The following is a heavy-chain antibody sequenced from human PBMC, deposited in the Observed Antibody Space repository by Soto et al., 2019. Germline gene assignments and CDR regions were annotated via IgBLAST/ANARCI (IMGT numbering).Heavy chain of an antibody. J-gene: IGHJ5*02. CDR1: GYTFTSYG. CDR2: ISAYNGNT. CDR3: ASLGGSGWYSFGVNWFGP. Sequence: ASVKVSCKASGYTFTSYGISWVRQAPGQGLEWMGWISAYNGNTNYAQKLQGRVTMTTDTSTSTVYMDLRSLRSDDTAVFFCASLGGSGWYSFGVNWFGPWGQGTPVTVSS. V-gene: IGHV1-18*01. D-gene: IGHD6-19*01.